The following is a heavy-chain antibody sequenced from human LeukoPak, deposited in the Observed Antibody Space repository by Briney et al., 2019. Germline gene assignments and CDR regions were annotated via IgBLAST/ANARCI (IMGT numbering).Heavy chain of an antibody. Sequence: GGSLRLSCAASGFTFSSYWMHWVRQAPGKGLVWVSRIKSDGSSTSYSDSVKGRLTISRDNAKNTLYLQMNSLRAEDTAVYYCARYFGSLKAVAAPWWGQGTLVTVSS. CDR3: ARYFGSLKAVAAPW. CDR1: GFTFSSYW. V-gene: IGHV3-74*01. J-gene: IGHJ4*02. D-gene: IGHD6-19*01. CDR2: IKSDGSST.